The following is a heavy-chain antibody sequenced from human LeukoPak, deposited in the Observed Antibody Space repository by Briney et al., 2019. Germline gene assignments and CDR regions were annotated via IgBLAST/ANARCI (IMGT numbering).Heavy chain of an antibody. D-gene: IGHD3-22*01. CDR3: AKDSAYYYDSSGWAFDI. J-gene: IGHJ3*02. CDR2: ISGSGGST. CDR1: GFTFSSYA. Sequence: GGSLRLSCAASGFTFSSYAMSWVRQAPGKGLEWVSAISGSGGSTYYADSVKGRFTISRDNSKNTLYLQMNSLRAEDTAVYYCAKDSAYYYDSSGWAFDIWGQGTMVTVSS. V-gene: IGHV3-23*01.